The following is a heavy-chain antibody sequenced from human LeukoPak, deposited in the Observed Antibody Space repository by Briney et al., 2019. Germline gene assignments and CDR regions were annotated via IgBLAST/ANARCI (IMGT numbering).Heavy chain of an antibody. CDR3: AKANRDHLSHYYGVDV. J-gene: IGHJ6*02. CDR1: GFTFSSYS. V-gene: IGHV3-21*01. D-gene: IGHD3-10*01. Sequence: PGGSLRLSCAASGFTFSSYSMNWVRQAPGKGLEWVSSISSSSSYIYYADSVKGRFTISRDDSKNTFYLQMNSLRAEDTAVYYCAKANRDHLSHYYGVDVWGQGT. CDR2: ISSSSSYI.